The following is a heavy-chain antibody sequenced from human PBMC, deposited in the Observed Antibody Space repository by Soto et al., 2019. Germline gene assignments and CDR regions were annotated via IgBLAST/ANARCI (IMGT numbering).Heavy chain of an antibody. CDR2: FSGGGGGT. CDR3: VRWNGFGDH. J-gene: IGHJ4*02. V-gene: IGHV3-23*01. Sequence: EVQLLDSGGGLVQPGGSLRLSCAVSGFTLSDYGVTWVRQAPGKGLEWGSGFSGGGGGTFYADSVKGRFTISRDDSQNTAYLQMNGLGVEDTAVYYCVRWNGFGDHWGQGTLVTVSS. D-gene: IGHD1-1*01. CDR1: GFTLSDYG.